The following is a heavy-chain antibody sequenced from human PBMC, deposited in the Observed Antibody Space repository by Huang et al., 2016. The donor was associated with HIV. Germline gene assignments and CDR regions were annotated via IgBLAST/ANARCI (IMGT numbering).Heavy chain of an antibody. CDR2: IYYGGTT. CDR1: GGSISSSNYY. D-gene: IGHD2-15*01. Sequence: QLQLQESGPGLVKASETLSLTCIVSGGSISSSNYYWGWVRQPPGKGLEWIGSIYYGGTTFYNPSLKSRVTISVDTSKNQLSLKVRSATAADTAVYYCARHNIYCSGGGCSSFDYWGQGTLVTVSS. CDR3: ARHNIYCSGGGCSSFDY. V-gene: IGHV4-39*01. J-gene: IGHJ4*02.